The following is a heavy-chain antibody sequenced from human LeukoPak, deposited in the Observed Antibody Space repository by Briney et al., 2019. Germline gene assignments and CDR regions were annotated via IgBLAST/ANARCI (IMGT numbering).Heavy chain of an antibody. CDR1: GGSISSYY. D-gene: IGHD5-24*01. CDR2: IYTSGST. J-gene: IGHJ4*02. V-gene: IGHV4-4*07. CDR3: ARDLRRDGYNSFDY. Sequence: KPSETLSLTXTVSGGSISSYYWSWIRQPAGKGLEWIGRIYTSGSTNYNPSLKSRVTMSVDTSKNQFSLKLSSVTAADTAVYYCARDLRRDGYNSFDYWGQGTLVTVSS.